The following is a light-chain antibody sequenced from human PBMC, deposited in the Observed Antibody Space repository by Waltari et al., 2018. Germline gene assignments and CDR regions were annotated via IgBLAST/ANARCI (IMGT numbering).Light chain of an antibody. CDR2: RSH. Sequence: QPVLTHPPSASVSPAQRVTIPCSGRDHNIGTNRVNCYQQLRGKATKLLIYRSHQRPAGVPDRFSGSKSGPSGSLAISGLQAEDEADYYCAAFDDSLNGDWVFGGGTKVTVL. J-gene: IGLJ3*02. CDR1: DHNIGTNR. CDR3: AAFDDSLNGDWV. V-gene: IGLV1-44*01.